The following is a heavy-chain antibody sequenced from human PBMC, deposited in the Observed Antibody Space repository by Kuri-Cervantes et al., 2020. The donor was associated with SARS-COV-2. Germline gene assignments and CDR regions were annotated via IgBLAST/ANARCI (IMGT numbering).Heavy chain of an antibody. Sequence: LRPSCTVSGGSISSYYWSCIRQPAGKGLEWIGRIFTSGSTNYNPSLKSRVTMSVDTSSKQFSLHLSSVTASDTDVYYCARAYWFLRYLHYIYVWGRWTTVTVSS. J-gene: IGHJ6*03. CDR1: GGSISSYY. D-gene: IGHD3-9*01. V-gene: IGHV4-4*07. CDR2: IFTSGST. CDR3: ARAYWFLRYLHYIYV.